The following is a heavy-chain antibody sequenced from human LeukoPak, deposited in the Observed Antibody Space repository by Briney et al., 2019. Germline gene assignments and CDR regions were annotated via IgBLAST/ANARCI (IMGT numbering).Heavy chain of an antibody. CDR3: SNYHYYYGMDV. CDR1: GYTFTSYG. Sequence: ASVKVSCKASGYTFTSYGISWVRQAPGQGLEWMGWISAYNGNTNYAQKLQGRVTMTTDTSTGTAYMELRSLRSDDTAVYYCSNYHYYYGMDVWGQGTTVTVSS. D-gene: IGHD4-11*01. CDR2: ISAYNGNT. J-gene: IGHJ6*02. V-gene: IGHV1-18*01.